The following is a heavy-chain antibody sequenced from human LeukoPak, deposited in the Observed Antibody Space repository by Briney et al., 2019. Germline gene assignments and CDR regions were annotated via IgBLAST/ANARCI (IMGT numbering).Heavy chain of an antibody. J-gene: IGHJ6*02. Sequence: PSETLSLTCTVSGGSISSYYWSWIRQPPGKGLEWIGYIYYSGSTNYIPSLKSRVAISVDTSKNQFSLKLSSVTAADTAVYYCAGSIYYGMDVWGQGTTVTVSS. CDR2: IYYSGST. CDR3: AGSIYYGMDV. CDR1: GGSISSYY. V-gene: IGHV4-59*01.